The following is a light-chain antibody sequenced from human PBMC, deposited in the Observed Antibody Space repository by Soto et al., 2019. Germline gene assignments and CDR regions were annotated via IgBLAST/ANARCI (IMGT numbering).Light chain of an antibody. CDR3: QSYDGSLSGSYV. J-gene: IGLJ1*01. CDR2: GNN. CDR1: SSNLGAGYD. Sequence: QAVVTQPPSGSGAPGQTVTISCTGSSSNLGAGYDVHWYQQRPGTAPKLLIYGNNNRPSGVPDRFSGSKSGTSASLAITGLQAEDEADYYCQSYDGSLSGSYVFGTATKLTVL. V-gene: IGLV1-40*01.